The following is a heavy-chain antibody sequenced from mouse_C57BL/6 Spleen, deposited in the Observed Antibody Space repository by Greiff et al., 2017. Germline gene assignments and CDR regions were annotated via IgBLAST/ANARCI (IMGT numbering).Heavy chain of an antibody. V-gene: IGHV1-81*01. CDR2: IYPRSGNT. D-gene: IGHD1-1*01. J-gene: IGHJ3*01. CDR3: ARGLLL. CDR1: GYIFTSHG. Sequence: VQLQQSGAELARPGASVKLSCKAPGYIFTSHGRSGVKQRTGQGFEWIGEIYPRSGNTYYNEKFKGKATLTADKSSSTAYMELRSLTSEDSAVYFCARGLLLWGQGTLVTVSA.